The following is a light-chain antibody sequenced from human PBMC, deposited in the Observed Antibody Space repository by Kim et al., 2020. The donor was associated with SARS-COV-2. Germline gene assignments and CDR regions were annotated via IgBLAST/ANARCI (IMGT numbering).Light chain of an antibody. Sequence: PGQAASISCSGDMLGNKYACWYQQKPSQSPVLVIYQNTKRPSGIPERFSGSNSGNTATLTISGTQAMDEADYYCQAWDSSTSDWVFGGGTQLTVL. CDR3: QAWDSSTSDWV. V-gene: IGLV3-1*01. CDR2: QNT. CDR1: MLGNKY. J-gene: IGLJ3*02.